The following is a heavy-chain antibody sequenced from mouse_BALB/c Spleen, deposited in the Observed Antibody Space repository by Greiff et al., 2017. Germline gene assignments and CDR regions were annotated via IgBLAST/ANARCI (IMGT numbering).Heavy chain of an antibody. V-gene: IGHV1-5*01. CDR2: IYPGNSDT. D-gene: IGHD3-3*01. CDR1: GYTFTSYW. Sequence: EVQLQQSGTVLARPGASVKMSCKASGYTFTSYWMHWVKQRPGQGLEWIGAIYPGNSDTSYNQKFKGKAKLTAVTSTSTAYMELSSLTNEDSAVYYCTRGGLFGTPYAMDYWGQGTSVTVSS. CDR3: TRGGLFGTPYAMDY. J-gene: IGHJ4*01.